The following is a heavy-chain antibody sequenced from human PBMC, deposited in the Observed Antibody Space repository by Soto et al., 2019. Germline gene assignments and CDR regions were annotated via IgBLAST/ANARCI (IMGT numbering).Heavy chain of an antibody. Sequence: SVKVSCKASGGTFSSYTISWVRQAPGQGLEWMGRIIPILGIANYAQKFQGRVTITADKSTSTAYMELSSLRSEDTAVYYCARDFLRYYYDRSGYYFGSAFDIWG. D-gene: IGHD3-22*01. CDR3: ARDFLRYYYDRSGYYFGSAFDI. V-gene: IGHV1-69*04. CDR1: GGTFSSYT. J-gene: IGHJ3*02. CDR2: IIPILGIA.